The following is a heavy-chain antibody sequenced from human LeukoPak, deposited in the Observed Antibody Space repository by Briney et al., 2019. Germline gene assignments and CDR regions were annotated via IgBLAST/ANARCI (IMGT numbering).Heavy chain of an antibody. CDR3: ARVDTAMVIDY. V-gene: IGHV1-69*04. Sequence: SVRVSCKASGGTFSSYAVSWVRQAPGQGLEWVGRIIPILGIANYAQKFQGRVTITADKSTSTAYMELSSLRSEDTAVYYCARVDTAMVIDYWGQGTLVTVSS. D-gene: IGHD5-18*01. J-gene: IGHJ4*02. CDR1: GGTFSSYA. CDR2: IIPILGIA.